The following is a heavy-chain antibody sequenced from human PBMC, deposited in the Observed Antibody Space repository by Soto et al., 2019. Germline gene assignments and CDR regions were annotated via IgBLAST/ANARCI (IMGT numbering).Heavy chain of an antibody. J-gene: IGHJ6*02. V-gene: IGHV4-31*03. CDR1: GGSSSSGGYY. CDR2: ISYRGST. CDR3: ARVPLRGVHPAYYYYGLDV. Sequence: SETLSLTCTASGGSSSSGGYYWSWIRQHPGKGLEWIGYISYRGSTYYNPSLESRVTISVDTSKNQFSLKLSSVTAADTAVYYCARVPLRGVHPAYYYYGLDVWGQGTTVTVSS. D-gene: IGHD3-10*01.